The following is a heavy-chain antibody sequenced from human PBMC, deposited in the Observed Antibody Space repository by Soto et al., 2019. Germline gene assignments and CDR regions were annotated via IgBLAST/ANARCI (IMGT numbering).Heavy chain of an antibody. CDR2: IYPGDSDT. Sequence: GESLKISCKGSGYSITSYWIGWVRQMPGKGLEWMGIIYPGDSDTRYSPSFQGQVTISADKSISTAYLQWSSLKASDTAMYYCARTSAAGKYYYGMDVWGQGTTVNVSS. D-gene: IGHD6-13*01. CDR3: ARTSAAGKYYYGMDV. J-gene: IGHJ6*02. V-gene: IGHV5-51*01. CDR1: GYSITSYW.